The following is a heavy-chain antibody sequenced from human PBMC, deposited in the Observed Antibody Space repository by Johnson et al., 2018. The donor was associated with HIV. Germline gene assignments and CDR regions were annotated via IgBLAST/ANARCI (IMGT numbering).Heavy chain of an antibody. D-gene: IGHD6-19*01. V-gene: IGHV3-15*01. CDR2: IKSKTDGGTT. J-gene: IGHJ3*02. CDR3: ARERGYSSVLWKLSEDAFDI. CDR1: GFSFSNAW. Sequence: MHLVESGGGLVKPGESLRLSCAASGFSFSNAWMNWVRQAPGKGLEWVGRIKSKTDGGTTDYAAPVKGRFTLSRDDSKNTLYLQMNSLRAEETAVYYCARERGYSSVLWKLSEDAFDIWGQGTMVTVSS.